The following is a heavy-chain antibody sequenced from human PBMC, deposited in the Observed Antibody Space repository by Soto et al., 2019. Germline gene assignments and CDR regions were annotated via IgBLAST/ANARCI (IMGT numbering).Heavy chain of an antibody. J-gene: IGHJ3*02. CDR2: IKQDGSEK. CDR1: GFTFSSYW. V-gene: IGHV3-7*01. D-gene: IGHD6-19*01. CDR3: ARVRIAVAVRSRGVAFDI. Sequence: GGSLRLTCAASGFTFSSYWMSWVRQAPGKGLEWVANIKQDGSEKYHWDSVKGRFTIARDNAYNSLYLQKNSLRAEDTAVYYCARVRIAVAVRSRGVAFDIWGQGTMVTVSS.